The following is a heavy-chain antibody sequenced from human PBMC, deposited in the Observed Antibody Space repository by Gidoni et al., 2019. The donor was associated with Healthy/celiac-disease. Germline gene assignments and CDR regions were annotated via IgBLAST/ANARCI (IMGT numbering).Heavy chain of an antibody. D-gene: IGHD6-19*01. CDR3: ARGRRYSSGWYPGDAFDI. CDR1: GGSFSGYY. CDR2: INHSGST. Sequence: VQLQQWGAGLLKPSETLSLTCDVVGGSFSGYYWSWIRQPPGKGLEWIGEINHSGSTNYNPSLKSRVTISVDTSKNQFSLKLSSVTAADTAVYYCARGRRYSSGWYPGDAFDIWGQGTMVTVSS. J-gene: IGHJ3*02. V-gene: IGHV4-34*01.